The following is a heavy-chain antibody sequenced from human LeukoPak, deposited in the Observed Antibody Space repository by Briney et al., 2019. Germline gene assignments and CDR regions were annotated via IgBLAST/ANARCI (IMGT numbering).Heavy chain of an antibody. J-gene: IGHJ4*02. Sequence: PGGSLRLSCAASGFTFDDYAMHWVRQAPGKGLEWVSSISGGSTYYAVSTKGRFTISRDNSKNTLHLQMNSLRPEDTAVYYCARLPQSLWFGESILECWGQGTLVTVSS. CDR2: ISGGST. V-gene: IGHV3-38-3*01. D-gene: IGHD3-10*01. CDR1: GFTFDDYA. CDR3: ARLPQSLWFGESILEC.